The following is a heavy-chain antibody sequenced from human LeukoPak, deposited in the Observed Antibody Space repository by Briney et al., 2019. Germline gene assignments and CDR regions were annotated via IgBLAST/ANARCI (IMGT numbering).Heavy chain of an antibody. V-gene: IGHV3-74*01. CDR3: ATNRTFDY. J-gene: IGHJ4*02. CDR1: GFTFSSYW. D-gene: IGHD3-16*02. Sequence: GGSLRLSCAASGFTFSSYWMHWVRQSPGKGLVWVSGINSDGSSTSYADSVKGRFTISRDNAKNTVYLQMNSLRAEDTAVYHCATNRTFDYWGQGTLVTVSS. CDR2: INSDGSST.